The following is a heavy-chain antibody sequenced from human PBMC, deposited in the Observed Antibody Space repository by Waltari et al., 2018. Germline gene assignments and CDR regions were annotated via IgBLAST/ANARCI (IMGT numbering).Heavy chain of an antibody. CDR3: ARGVTVPYYFDY. J-gene: IGHJ4*02. Sequence: QLQLQESGPGLVKPSETLTLTCTVSGGSISSSSYYWDWIRQPPGKGLEWIGSIYYSGSTYYNPSLKSRVTISVDTSKNQFSLKLSSVTAADTAVYYCARGVTVPYYFDYWGQGTLVTVSS. CDR1: GGSISSSSYY. CDR2: IYYSGST. D-gene: IGHD4-4*01. V-gene: IGHV4-39*07.